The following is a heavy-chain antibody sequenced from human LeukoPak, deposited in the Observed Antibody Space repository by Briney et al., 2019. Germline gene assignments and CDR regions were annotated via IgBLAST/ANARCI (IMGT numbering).Heavy chain of an antibody. CDR2: ISGSGGST. D-gene: IGHD3-10*01. CDR1: GFTFSSYG. CDR3: AKSKPYYYGSGSYYKNPFDD. J-gene: IGHJ4*02. V-gene: IGHV3-23*01. Sequence: GGSLRLSCAASGFTFSSYGMSWVRQAPGKGLEWVSAISGSGGSTYYADSVKGRFTISRDNSKNTLYLQMNSLRAEDTALYYCAKSKPYYYGSGSYYKNPFDDWGQGTLVTVSS.